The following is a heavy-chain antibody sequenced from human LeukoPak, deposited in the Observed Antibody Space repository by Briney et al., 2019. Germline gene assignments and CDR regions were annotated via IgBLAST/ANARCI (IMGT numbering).Heavy chain of an antibody. CDR2: ISGSGGST. Sequence: GGSLRLSCAASEFTFSSYVMAWVRQAPGKGVEWVSAISGSGGSTYYADSVKGRFTISRDNSKNTLDLQMNSLRAEDTAVYYCAKDPYYYGSGPLGYYFDYWGQGTLVTVSS. V-gene: IGHV3-23*01. D-gene: IGHD3-10*01. CDR3: AKDPYYYGSGPLGYYFDY. J-gene: IGHJ4*02. CDR1: EFTFSSYV.